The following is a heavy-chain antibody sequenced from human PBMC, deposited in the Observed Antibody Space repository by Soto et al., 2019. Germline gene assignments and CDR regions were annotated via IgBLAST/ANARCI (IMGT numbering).Heavy chain of an antibody. CDR3: ARSLLPRPYDSSGYYRY. D-gene: IGHD3-22*01. V-gene: IGHV3-30-3*01. CDR2: ISYDGSNK. J-gene: IGHJ4*02. CDR1: GFTFSSYA. Sequence: PGGSLRLSCAASGFTFSSYAMHWVRQAPGKGLEWVAVISYDGSNKYYADSVKGRFTISRDNSKNTLYLQMNSLRAEDTAVYYCARSLLPRPYDSSGYYRYWGQGTLVTVSS.